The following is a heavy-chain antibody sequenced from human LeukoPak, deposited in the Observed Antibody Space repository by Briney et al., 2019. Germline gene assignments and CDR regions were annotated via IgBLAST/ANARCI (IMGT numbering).Heavy chain of an antibody. J-gene: IGHJ4*02. CDR1: GFTFSNCG. CDR3: ASRPPRERQERHFDF. Sequence: GGSLTLSCAASGFTFSNCGMSWLRQPPGKGLEWVSLTNAGGTGTYYADSEKRRFTIPRDNSKNTLYLQMNSLRPEDTGVYYWASRPPRERQERHFDFWGPGTLVTVTS. V-gene: IGHV3-23*01. CDR2: TNAGGTGT. D-gene: IGHD1-1*01.